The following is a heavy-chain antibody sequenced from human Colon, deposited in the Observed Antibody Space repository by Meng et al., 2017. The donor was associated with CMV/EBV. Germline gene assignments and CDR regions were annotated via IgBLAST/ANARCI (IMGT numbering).Heavy chain of an antibody. J-gene: IGHJ4*02. CDR2: ISGSGGTR. V-gene: IGHV3-23*01. CDR3: AKGWGYGDYG. D-gene: IGHD4-17*01. CDR1: GFTFSNYA. Sequence: GGSLRLSCTASGFTFSNYAMSWVRQAPGKGLEWVSTISGSGGTRDYADSVKGRFTMSRDNSENTLYLQMNSLSDEDTAVYYCAKGWGYGDYGWGQGTLVTVSS.